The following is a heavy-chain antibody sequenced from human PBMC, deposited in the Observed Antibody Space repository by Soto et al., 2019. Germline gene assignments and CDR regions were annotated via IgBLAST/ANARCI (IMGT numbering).Heavy chain of an antibody. D-gene: IGHD6-19*01. CDR2: INPNSGGT. J-gene: IGHJ5*02. CDR3: ARAIAVAGTLRFDP. CDR1: GYTFTGYN. Sequence: DSVKAYCKASGYTFTGYNMHWVRQAPGQGLEWMGWINPNSGGTNYAQKFQGWVTMTRDTSISTAYVELSRLRSDDTAVYSCARAIAVAGTLRFDPWGQGTLVTVSS. V-gene: IGHV1-2*04.